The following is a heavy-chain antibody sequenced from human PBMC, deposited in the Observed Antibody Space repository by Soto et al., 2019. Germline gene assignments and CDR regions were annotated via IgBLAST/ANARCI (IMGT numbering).Heavy chain of an antibody. CDR3: AASCVACGGFNYYGMDV. CDR2: IYYSGST. Sequence: QVQLQESGPGLVKPSQTLSLTCTVSGGSISSGGYYWSWISQHPGKGLEWIGYIYYSGSTYYNPSLKSRVTISVDTSKNQFSLKLSSVTAADTAVYYCAASCVACGGFNYYGMDVWGQGTTVTVSS. V-gene: IGHV4-31*03. J-gene: IGHJ6*02. CDR1: GGSISSGGYY. D-gene: IGHD5-12*01.